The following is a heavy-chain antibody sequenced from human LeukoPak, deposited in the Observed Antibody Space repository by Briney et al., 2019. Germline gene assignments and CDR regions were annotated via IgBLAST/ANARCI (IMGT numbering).Heavy chain of an antibody. D-gene: IGHD5-18*01. CDR2: ISYDGSNK. CDR1: GFTFSSYA. CDR3: VRGGGYSYGPGDH. Sequence: GRSLRLSCAASGFTFSSYAMHWVRQAPGKGLEWVAVISYDGSNKYYADSVKGRFTISRDNAKNTLYLQMNSLRAEDTAVYYCVRGGGYSYGPGDHWGQGTLVTVSS. V-gene: IGHV3-30*04. J-gene: IGHJ4*02.